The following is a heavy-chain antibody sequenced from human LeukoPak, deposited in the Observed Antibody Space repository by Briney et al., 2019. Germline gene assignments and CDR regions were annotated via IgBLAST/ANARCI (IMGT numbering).Heavy chain of an antibody. Sequence: GGSLRLSCVASGFTFSNAWMSWVRQAPGKGLEWVGRIKSKTDGGTTDYAAPVKGRFTISRDDSKNTLYLQMNSLKTEDTAVYFCTTPSRLVLYYFDYWGQGTLVTVSS. D-gene: IGHD3-9*01. J-gene: IGHJ4*02. CDR1: GFTFSNAW. CDR2: IKSKTDGGTT. V-gene: IGHV3-15*01. CDR3: TTPSRLVLYYFDY.